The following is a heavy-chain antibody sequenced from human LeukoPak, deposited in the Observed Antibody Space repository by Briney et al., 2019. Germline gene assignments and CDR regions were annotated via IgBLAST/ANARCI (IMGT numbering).Heavy chain of an antibody. J-gene: IGHJ4*02. CDR2: IYHSGST. CDR1: GYSISSGYY. Sequence: PSETLSLTCTVSGYSISSGYYWGWIRQPPGKGLEWIGSIYHSGSTYYNPSLKSRVTISVDTSKNQFSLKLSSVTAADTAVYYCAIEINLLLVSEFDYWGQGTLVTVSS. V-gene: IGHV4-38-2*02. D-gene: IGHD2-15*01. CDR3: AIEINLLLVSEFDY.